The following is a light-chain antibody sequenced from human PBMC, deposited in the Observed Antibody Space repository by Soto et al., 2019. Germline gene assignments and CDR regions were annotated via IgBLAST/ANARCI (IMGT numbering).Light chain of an antibody. J-gene: IGLJ3*02. CDR1: SGDVGAFDY. CDR2: DVS. V-gene: IGLV2-14*03. CDR3: AAYTTGSTLV. Sequence: QSALTQPASVSGSPGQSITISCAGTSGDVGAFDYVSWYQHHPGKVPKLMIYDVSDRPSGVSTRFSGSKSANMASLTISGLQADDEADYYCAAYTTGSTLVFGGGTKLTVL.